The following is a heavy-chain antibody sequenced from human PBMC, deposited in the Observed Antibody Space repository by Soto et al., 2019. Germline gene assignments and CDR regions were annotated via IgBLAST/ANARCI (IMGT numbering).Heavy chain of an antibody. CDR2: INAGNGNT. CDR1: GFTFTSHA. D-gene: IGHD1-26*01. Sequence: QVHLVQSATEVKRPGASVKVSCQTSGFTFTSHAIQWVRQAPGQRPEWLGWINAGNGNTKYSRRFQGRITITRDTAASTAYMELDSLTSEDTALFYCARAPINPKWDVTIFDYWGQGTLVTVSS. J-gene: IGHJ4*02. CDR3: ARAPINPKWDVTIFDY. V-gene: IGHV1-3*01.